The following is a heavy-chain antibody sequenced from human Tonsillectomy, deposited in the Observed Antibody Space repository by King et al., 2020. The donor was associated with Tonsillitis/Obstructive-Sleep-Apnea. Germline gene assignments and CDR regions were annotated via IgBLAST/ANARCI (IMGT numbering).Heavy chain of an antibody. CDR1: GFTFSSYA. CDR2: ISGSGGST. CDR3: AKDLHYDFWSGVGY. V-gene: IGHV3-23*04. Sequence: VQLVESGGGLVQPGGSLRLSCAASGFTFSSYAMSWVRQAPGKGLEWVSAISGSGGSTYYADSVKGRFTISRDNSKNTLYLQMNRLSAEDTAVYYCAKDLHYDFWSGVGYWGQGTLVTVSS. J-gene: IGHJ4*02. D-gene: IGHD3-3*01.